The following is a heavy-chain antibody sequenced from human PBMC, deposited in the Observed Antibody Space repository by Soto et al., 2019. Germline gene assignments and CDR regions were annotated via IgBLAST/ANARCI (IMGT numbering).Heavy chain of an antibody. Sequence: QVQLVQPGAEVKKPGASGKLSCKASGYTLPSFYIHWWRQPPGQGLEWMGIINPNGGSTNYAHNFQGRVTMTRDTSTSTVYMDLSSLRSEDTAVYYCARGLASGDYWGQGTLVTVSS. CDR2: INPNGGST. J-gene: IGHJ4*02. V-gene: IGHV1-46*03. D-gene: IGHD6-6*01. CDR3: ARGLASGDY. CDR1: GYTLPSFY.